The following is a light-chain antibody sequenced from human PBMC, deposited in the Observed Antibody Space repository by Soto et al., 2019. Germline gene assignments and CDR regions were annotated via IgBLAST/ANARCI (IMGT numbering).Light chain of an antibody. CDR2: AAS. J-gene: IGKJ5*01. V-gene: IGKV3-15*01. CDR1: QRVNTN. CDR3: QEYNNWPLT. Sequence: EIVMTQSPATLSVSPGERATLSYRASQRVNTNVAWYQQKPGQAPRLLIYAASTRATGVPAGFGGSGSRTEFPLTISSLQTEDFAVYSCQEYNNWPLTFGQGTRLEIK.